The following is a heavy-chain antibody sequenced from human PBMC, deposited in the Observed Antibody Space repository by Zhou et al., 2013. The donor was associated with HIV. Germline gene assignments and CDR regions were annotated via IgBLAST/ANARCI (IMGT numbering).Heavy chain of an antibody. CDR1: GYTFTSYD. V-gene: IGHV1-8*03. Sequence: QVQLVQSGAEVKKPGASVKVSCKASGYTFTSYDINWVRQATGQGLEWMGWMNPNSGNTGYAQKFQGRVTITRNTSISTAYMELSSLRSEDTAVYYCARGGWVTRGIAARPVTNWFDPGAREPWSPSPQ. D-gene: IGHD6-6*01. CDR3: ARGGWVTRGIAARPVTNWFDP. J-gene: IGHJ5*02. CDR2: MNPNSGNT.